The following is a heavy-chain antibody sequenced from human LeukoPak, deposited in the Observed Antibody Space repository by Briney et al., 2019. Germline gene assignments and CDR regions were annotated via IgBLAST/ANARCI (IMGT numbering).Heavy chain of an antibody. CDR1: GFTFNNFE. CDR3: ATKVPGTSHFSS. Sequence: PGGSLRLSCAASGFTFNNFEMNWVRQAPGKGLEWIAYVSGSGSEIHYGDSVKGRFTISRDNAKSSVYLQMASLTAEDMALYYCATKVPGTSHFSSWGQGTLVTVSS. D-gene: IGHD6-19*01. J-gene: IGHJ4*02. CDR2: VSGSGSEI. V-gene: IGHV3-48*03.